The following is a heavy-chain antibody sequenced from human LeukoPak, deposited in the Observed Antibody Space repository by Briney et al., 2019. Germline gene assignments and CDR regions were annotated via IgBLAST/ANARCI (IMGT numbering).Heavy chain of an antibody. Sequence: GGSLRLSCAASGFTFSSYAMSWVRQAPGKGLEWVSAISGSGGSTYYADSVKGRFTISRDNSKNTLYLQMNSLRAEDTAVYYCAREEYYYDSSGYYYVRYFQHWGQGTLVTVSS. CDR3: AREEYYYDSSGYYYVRYFQH. J-gene: IGHJ1*01. CDR2: ISGSGGST. V-gene: IGHV3-23*01. CDR1: GFTFSSYA. D-gene: IGHD3-22*01.